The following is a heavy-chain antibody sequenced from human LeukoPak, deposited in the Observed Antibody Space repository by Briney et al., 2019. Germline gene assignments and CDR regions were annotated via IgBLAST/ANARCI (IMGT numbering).Heavy chain of an antibody. CDR1: GGSISSYY. CDR2: IYYSGST. Sequence: PSETLSLTRTVSGGSISSYYWSWIRQPPGKGLEWIGCIYYSGSTNYNPSLKSRVTISVDTSKNQFSLKLSSVTAADTAVYYCARQTYSNNYYDSSGYHPGYFQHWGQGTLVTVSS. D-gene: IGHD3-22*01. J-gene: IGHJ1*01. CDR3: ARQTYSNNYYDSSGYHPGYFQH. V-gene: IGHV4-59*08.